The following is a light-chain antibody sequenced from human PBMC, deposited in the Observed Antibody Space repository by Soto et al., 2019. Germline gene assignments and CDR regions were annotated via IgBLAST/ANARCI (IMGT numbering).Light chain of an antibody. CDR1: LSISSW. CDR3: QQYNNYSGM. CDR2: KAS. V-gene: IGKV1-5*03. Sequence: DIQMTQSPSTLSASVGDRVTITCRASLSISSWLAWYQQKPGQAPNLLIYKASILQSGVPSRFSGSGSGTEFLLTISSLQPEDIATDYCQQYNNYSGMFGQGNKVEIK. J-gene: IGKJ1*01.